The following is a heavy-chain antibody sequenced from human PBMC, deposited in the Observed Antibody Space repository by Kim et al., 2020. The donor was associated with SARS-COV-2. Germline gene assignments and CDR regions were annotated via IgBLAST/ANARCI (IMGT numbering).Heavy chain of an antibody. CDR2: ISWDGGST. J-gene: IGHJ4*02. Sequence: GGSLRLSCAASGFTFDDYAMHWVRQAPGKGLEWVSLISWDGGSTYYADSVKGRFTISRDNSKNSLYLQMNSLRAEDTALYYCAKAPYSSSWEMAFVFDYWGQGTLVTVSS. V-gene: IGHV3-43D*03. CDR1: GFTFDDYA. CDR3: AKAPYSSSWEMAFVFDY. D-gene: IGHD6-13*01.